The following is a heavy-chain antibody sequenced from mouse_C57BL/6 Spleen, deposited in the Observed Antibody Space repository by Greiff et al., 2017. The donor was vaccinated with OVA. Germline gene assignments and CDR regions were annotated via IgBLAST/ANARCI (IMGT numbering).Heavy chain of an antibody. V-gene: IGHV5-16*01. Sequence: EVKLMESEGGLVQPGSSMKLSCTASGFTFSDYYMAWVRQVPEKGLEWVANINYDGSSTYYLDSLKSRFIISRDNAKNILYLQMSSLKAEDTATYYCAREDSKGYIDVWGTGTTVTVSS. CDR2: INYDGSST. J-gene: IGHJ1*03. CDR3: AREDSKGYIDV. CDR1: GFTFSDYY. D-gene: IGHD2-5*01.